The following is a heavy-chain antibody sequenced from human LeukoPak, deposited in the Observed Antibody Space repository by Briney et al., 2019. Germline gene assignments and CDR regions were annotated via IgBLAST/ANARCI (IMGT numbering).Heavy chain of an antibody. CDR3: ARQNDFRLDY. D-gene: IGHD3-3*01. V-gene: IGHV5-51*01. J-gene: IGHJ4*02. CDR2: IYPGDSDT. CDR1: GYSFTSYW. Sequence: GGSLRLSCKGSGYSFTSYWIGWVRQMPGKGLEWMGIIYPGDSDTRYSPSLQGQVTISVDTSIGTAYLQWSSLRASDTAIYYCARQNDFRLDYWGQGTLVTVSS.